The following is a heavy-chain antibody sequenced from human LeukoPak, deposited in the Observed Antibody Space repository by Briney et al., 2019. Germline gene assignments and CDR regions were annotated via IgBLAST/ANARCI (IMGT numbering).Heavy chain of an antibody. J-gene: IGHJ2*01. CDR3: ARVGQGCFDL. CDR2: IDYSGST. V-gene: IGHV4-59*01. CDR1: GGSISTYY. Sequence: SETLSLTCTVSGGSISTYYWSWIRQPPGKGLEWLGYIDYSGSTNYNPSLKSRVTISVDTSKNQLSLRLSSVTAADTATYYCARVGQGCFDLWGRGTLVTVSS.